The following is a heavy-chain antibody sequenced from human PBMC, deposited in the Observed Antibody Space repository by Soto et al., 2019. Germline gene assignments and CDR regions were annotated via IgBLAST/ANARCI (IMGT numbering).Heavy chain of an antibody. Sequence: VGSLRLSCAASGFTFSNYAMHWVRQAPGKGLEWVAVISDDGNHKNYADSVKGRFTISRDKSKNTLYLQMNSLKFEDTAVYYCARGLVVVVTRDWFDPWGQGTLVTVSS. D-gene: IGHD3-22*01. CDR2: ISDDGNHK. CDR3: ARGLVVVVTRDWFDP. CDR1: GFTFSNYA. J-gene: IGHJ5*02. V-gene: IGHV3-30-3*01.